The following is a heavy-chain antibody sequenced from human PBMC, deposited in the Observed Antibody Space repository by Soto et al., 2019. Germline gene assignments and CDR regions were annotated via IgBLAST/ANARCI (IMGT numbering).Heavy chain of an antibody. J-gene: IGHJ5*02. Sequence: PSETLSLTCAVSGGSISSLGYHWSWIRQDPGKGLEWIGHIFHSGNMDYNPSLQSRVTMSVDTSKNQFSLKLSSVTAADTAVYYCAREERFSHWLGPWGQGTLVTVSS. CDR2: IFHSGNM. CDR1: GGSISSLGYH. V-gene: IGHV4-31*11. CDR3: AREERFSHWLGP.